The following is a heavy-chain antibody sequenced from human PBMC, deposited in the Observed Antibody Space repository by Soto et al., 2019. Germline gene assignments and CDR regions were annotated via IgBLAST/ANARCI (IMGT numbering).Heavy chain of an antibody. Sequence: PSETLSLTCTVSGGSINSSNYYWGWIRQPPGKGLEWIGSIYYSGSTYYNPSLKSRVTISVDTSKNQFSLKLSSVTAADTAVYYCARLYARQWLVPGGIDYWGQGTLVTVS. CDR1: GGSINSSNYY. CDR2: IYYSGST. V-gene: IGHV4-39*01. D-gene: IGHD6-19*01. J-gene: IGHJ4*02. CDR3: ARLYARQWLVPGGIDY.